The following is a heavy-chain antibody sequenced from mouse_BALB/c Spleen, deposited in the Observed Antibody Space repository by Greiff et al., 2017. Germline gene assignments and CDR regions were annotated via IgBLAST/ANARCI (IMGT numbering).Heavy chain of an antibody. D-gene: IGHD2-14*01. J-gene: IGHJ1*01. Sequence: EVQLVESGGGLVKPGGSLKLSCAASGFTFSDYYMYWVRQTPEKRLKWVATISDGGSYTYYPDSVKGRFTISRDNAKNNLYLQMSSLKSEDTAMYYCARGGVRQNWYFDVWGAGTTVTVSS. CDR2: ISDGGSYT. V-gene: IGHV5-4*02. CDR3: ARGGVRQNWYFDV. CDR1: GFTFSDYY.